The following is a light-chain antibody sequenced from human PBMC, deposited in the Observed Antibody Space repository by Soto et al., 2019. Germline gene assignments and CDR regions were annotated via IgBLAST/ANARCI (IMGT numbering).Light chain of an antibody. CDR3: QHANSFQLT. Sequence: DIQMTQSPSSVSASVGDRVTITCRASQDINKWLAWYQQKPGKAPKLLIYAASTLQSGVPSRFSGSGSGTDFTLTISSLQPEDFATSSCQHANSFQLTFGGGTRVEIK. CDR1: QDINKW. CDR2: AAS. J-gene: IGKJ4*01. V-gene: IGKV1-12*01.